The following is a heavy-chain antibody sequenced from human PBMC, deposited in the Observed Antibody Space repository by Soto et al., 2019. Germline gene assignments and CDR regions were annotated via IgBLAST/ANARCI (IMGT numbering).Heavy chain of an antibody. D-gene: IGHD3-3*01. CDR3: TTRYYDFWSGPGDGMDV. J-gene: IGHJ6*02. CDR1: GGSISSYY. CDR2: IYYSGST. V-gene: IGHV4-59*01. Sequence: PSETLSLTCTVSGGSISSYYWSWIRQPPGKGLEWIGYIYYSGSTNYNPSLKSRVTISVDASKNQFSLKLSSVTAADTAVYYCTTRYYDFWSGPGDGMDVWGQGTTVTVSS.